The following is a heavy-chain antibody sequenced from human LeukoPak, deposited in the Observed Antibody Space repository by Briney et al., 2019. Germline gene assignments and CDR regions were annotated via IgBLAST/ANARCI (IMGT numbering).Heavy chain of an antibody. V-gene: IGHV3-23*01. CDR3: AKGAVGARYSSSFDYYYYYMDV. J-gene: IGHJ6*03. CDR2: ISGSDGST. CDR1: GFTFSNYA. D-gene: IGHD6-6*01. Sequence: DPGGSLRLSCTASGFTFSNYAMSWVRQAPGKGLEWVSTISGSDGSTYYADSVKGRFTISRDNSKNTLYLQMNSLRAEDTAVYYCAKGAVGARYSSSFDYYYYYMDVWGKGTTVTVSS.